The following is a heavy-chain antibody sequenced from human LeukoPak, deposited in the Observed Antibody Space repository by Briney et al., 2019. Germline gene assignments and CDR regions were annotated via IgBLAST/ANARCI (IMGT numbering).Heavy chain of an antibody. J-gene: IGHJ4*02. CDR3: AKFRPVTSVAGTIFHY. Sequence: PSGGSLRLSCAASGFTFTSYAMSWVRQAPGKGLEWVSAISGGGGSTYYADSVKGRFTISRDNSKNTLYLQMNTLRAEDTAVYYCAKFRPVTSVAGTIFHYWGQGTLVTVSS. CDR1: GFTFTSYA. D-gene: IGHD6-19*01. V-gene: IGHV3-23*01. CDR2: ISGGGGST.